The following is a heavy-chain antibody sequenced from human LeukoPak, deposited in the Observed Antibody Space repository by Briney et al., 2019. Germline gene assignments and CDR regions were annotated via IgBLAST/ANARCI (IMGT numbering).Heavy chain of an antibody. D-gene: IGHD2/OR15-2a*01. CDR1: GYTFTSYG. V-gene: IGHV1-18*01. Sequence: ASVKVSCKASGYTFTSYGISWVRQAPGQGLEWMGWISGYNGNTKYAQNLQGRVTMTTDTSTSTAYMELRSLRSDDTAVYYCAREQRSGFQFYDYWGQGTLVTVSS. J-gene: IGHJ4*02. CDR3: AREQRSGFQFYDY. CDR2: ISGYNGNT.